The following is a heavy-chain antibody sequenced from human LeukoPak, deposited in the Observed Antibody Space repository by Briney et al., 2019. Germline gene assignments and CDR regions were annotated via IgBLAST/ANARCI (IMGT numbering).Heavy chain of an antibody. Sequence: GGSLRLSCAVSGYTSSDHYIDWVRQAPGEGLEWVGHTRNKANNYATEYAASVKGRFTISRDDSRNSVYLQMNSLKTEDTAVYYCTRWRSGTSDWGQGTLVTVSS. CDR1: GYTSSDHY. D-gene: IGHD4-23*01. CDR2: TRNKANNYAT. J-gene: IGHJ4*02. CDR3: TRWRSGTSD. V-gene: IGHV3-72*01.